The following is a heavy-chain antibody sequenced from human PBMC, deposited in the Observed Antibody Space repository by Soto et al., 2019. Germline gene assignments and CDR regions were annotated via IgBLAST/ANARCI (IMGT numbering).Heavy chain of an antibody. Sequence: PGGSLRLSCAASGFTFSSYGMHWVRQAPGKGLEWVAVISYDGSNKYYADSVKGRFTISRDNSKNTLYLQMNSLRAEDTAVYYCAKDRLGITMVRGVIIPVNYYYYGMDVWGQGTTVTVS. D-gene: IGHD3-10*01. CDR1: GFTFSSYG. CDR3: AKDRLGITMVRGVIIPVNYYYYGMDV. V-gene: IGHV3-30*18. J-gene: IGHJ6*02. CDR2: ISYDGSNK.